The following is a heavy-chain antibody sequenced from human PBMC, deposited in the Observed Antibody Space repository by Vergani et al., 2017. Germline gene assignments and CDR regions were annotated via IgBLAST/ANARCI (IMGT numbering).Heavy chain of an antibody. V-gene: IGHV3-30*03. Sequence: QVHLVGSGGGVVQPGRSLRLSCVVSGFTSSYYGMHWVRQAPGKGLEWVAVISYDGTQNYYADSVKGRFTISRDNSKSTLYLQMNSLRTEDTAVYYCATKSCGTPGCQIGYYREWGQGTLVTVSS. J-gene: IGHJ1*01. CDR3: ATKSCGTPGCQIGYYRE. CDR2: ISYDGTQN. D-gene: IGHD1-1*01. CDR1: GFTSSYYG.